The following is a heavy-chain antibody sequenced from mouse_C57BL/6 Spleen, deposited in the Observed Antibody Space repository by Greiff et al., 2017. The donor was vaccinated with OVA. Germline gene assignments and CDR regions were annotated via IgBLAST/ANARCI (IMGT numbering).Heavy chain of an antibody. CDR3: ARACFAY. Sequence: VQLQQSGPELVKPGASVKIPCKASGYTFTDYNMDWVKQSHGKSLEWIGDINPNNGGTINNQKLKGKATLTVDKSSSTAYMELHSLTSEDTAVYYCARACFAYWGQGTLVTVSA. CDR1: GYTFTDYN. V-gene: IGHV1-18*01. J-gene: IGHJ3*01. CDR2: INPNNGGT.